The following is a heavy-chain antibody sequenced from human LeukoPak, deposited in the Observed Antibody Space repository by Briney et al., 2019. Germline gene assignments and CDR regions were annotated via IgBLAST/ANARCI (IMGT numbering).Heavy chain of an antibody. CDR2: IFYTGST. CDR3: ARGQVVRDY. CDR1: GGSMSDNTWRTYS. Sequence: SETLSLTCSVPGGSMSDNTWRTYSWSWIRQSPGRGLEWIGYIFYTGSTNYNSSLVSRLTISIDTSKNQFSLSLNSVTAADTAVYYCARGQVVRDYWGQGTLVTVSS. V-gene: IGHV4-59*08. D-gene: IGHD2-15*01. J-gene: IGHJ4*02.